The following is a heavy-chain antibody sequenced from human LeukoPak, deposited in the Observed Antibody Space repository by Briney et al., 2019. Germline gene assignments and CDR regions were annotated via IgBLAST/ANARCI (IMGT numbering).Heavy chain of an antibody. V-gene: IGHV4-34*01. CDR2: INHSGST. CDR3: ARVSGYDWESFYDY. Sequence: GSLRLSCAASGFTFSSYGMSWVRQPPGKGLEWIGEINHSGSTNYNPSLKSRVTISVDTSKNQFSLKLSSVTAADTAVYYCARVSGYDWESFYDYWGQGTLVTVSS. D-gene: IGHD5-12*01. J-gene: IGHJ4*02. CDR1: GFTFSSYG.